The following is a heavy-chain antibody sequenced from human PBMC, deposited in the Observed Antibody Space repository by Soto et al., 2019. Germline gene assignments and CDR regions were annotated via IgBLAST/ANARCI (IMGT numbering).Heavy chain of an antibody. CDR1: GGSISSGVYY. V-gene: IGHV4-31*03. J-gene: IGHJ6*02. CDR2: IYYSGST. CDR3: ARRGVVVPAAPYYYYGMDV. D-gene: IGHD2-2*01. Sequence: SETLSLTCTVSGGSISSGVYYWSWIRQHPGKGLEWIGYIYYSGSTYYNPSLKSRVTISVDTSKNQFSLRLSSVTAADTAMYYCARRGVVVPAAPYYYYGMDVWGQGTTVTVSS.